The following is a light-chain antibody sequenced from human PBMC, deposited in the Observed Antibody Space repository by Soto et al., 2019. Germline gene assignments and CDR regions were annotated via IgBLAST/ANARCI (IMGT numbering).Light chain of an antibody. J-gene: IGKJ2*01. CDR3: QQYDNLPPYT. CDR2: DAS. CDR1: QYISNY. V-gene: IGKV1-33*01. Sequence: DIQMTQSPSSLSASVGDRVTITCQASQYISNYLNWYQQKPGKAPKLLIYDASNLETGFPSRFSGSGSGTDFTFTISSLQPEDIATYYCQQYDNLPPYTFGQGTNLEIK.